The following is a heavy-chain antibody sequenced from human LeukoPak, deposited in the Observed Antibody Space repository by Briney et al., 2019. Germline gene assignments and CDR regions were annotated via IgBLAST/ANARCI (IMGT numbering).Heavy chain of an antibody. Sequence: SETLSLTCTVSGGSIISSDYHWGWDRQPPGKGLEWIGTISYSGNTDYNPSLRSRVTISVDTSNNQFSLRLGSVTAADTAVYHCARHCCSGPAKRVFDIWGQGTMVTVSS. D-gene: IGHD2-15*01. CDR3: ARHCCSGPAKRVFDI. CDR1: GGSIISSDYH. V-gene: IGHV4-39*01. CDR2: ISYSGNT. J-gene: IGHJ3*02.